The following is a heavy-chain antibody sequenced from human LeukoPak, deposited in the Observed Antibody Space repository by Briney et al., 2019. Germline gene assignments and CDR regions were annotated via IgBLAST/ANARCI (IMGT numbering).Heavy chain of an antibody. CDR3: AKDGGILTGYPSGPFDP. J-gene: IGHJ5*02. V-gene: IGHV3-30*01. CDR1: GFTFSSYA. CDR2: ISYDGSNK. D-gene: IGHD3-9*01. Sequence: GSLRLSCAASGFTFSSYAMHWVRQAPGKGLEWVAVISYDGSNKYYADSVKGRFTISRDNSKNTLYLQMNSLRAEDTAVYYCAKDGGILTGYPSGPFDPWGQGTLVTVSS.